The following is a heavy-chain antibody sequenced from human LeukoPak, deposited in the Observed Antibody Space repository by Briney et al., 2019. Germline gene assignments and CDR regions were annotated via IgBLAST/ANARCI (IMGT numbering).Heavy chain of an antibody. CDR2: IYYSGST. D-gene: IGHD1-26*01. V-gene: IGHV4-39*01. Sequence: SETLSLTCTVSGGSISSSSYYWGWIRQPPGKGLEWIGSIYYSGSTYYNPSLKSRVTISVDTSKNQFSLKLSSVTAADTAVYYCARGSRGARGEGYFDYWGQGILVTVSS. CDR3: ARGSRGARGEGYFDY. J-gene: IGHJ4*02. CDR1: GGSISSSSYY.